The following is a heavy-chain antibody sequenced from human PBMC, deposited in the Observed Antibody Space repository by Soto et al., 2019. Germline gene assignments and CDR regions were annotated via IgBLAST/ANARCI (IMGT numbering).Heavy chain of an antibody. CDR2: IKQDGSAT. CDR1: GFSLSNYW. D-gene: IGHD4-17*01. CDR3: ARWTTALDY. Sequence: EVQLVESGGGLVQPGGSLRLPCAASGFSLSNYWITWVRRAPGKRPEWVANIKQDGSATYYMDSVRGRFTISRDNANNSLFLQMNSLRAEDTALYYCARWTTALDYWGQGALVTVSS. J-gene: IGHJ4*02. V-gene: IGHV3-7*03.